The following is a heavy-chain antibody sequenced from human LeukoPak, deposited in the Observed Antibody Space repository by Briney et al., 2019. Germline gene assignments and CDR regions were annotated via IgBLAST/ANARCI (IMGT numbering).Heavy chain of an antibody. CDR3: AREAYDSGSFRTDYYYMDV. Sequence: GPVKVSCKASGYTFTGYYMHWVRQAPGQGLEWMGWINPNSGGTNYAQKFQGRVTVTRDTSISTAYMELSRLRSDDTAVYYCAREAYDSGSFRTDYYYMDVWGKGTTDTISS. V-gene: IGHV1-2*02. D-gene: IGHD3-10*01. J-gene: IGHJ6*03. CDR1: GYTFTGYY. CDR2: INPNSGGT.